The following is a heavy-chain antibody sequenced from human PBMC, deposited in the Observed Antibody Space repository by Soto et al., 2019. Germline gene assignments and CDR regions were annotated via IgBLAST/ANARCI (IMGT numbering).Heavy chain of an antibody. J-gene: IGHJ3*02. CDR1: GYTFTSYG. CDR2: ISAYNGNT. D-gene: IGHD6-13*01. CDR3: AGVAAYSSSWYSLSDAFDI. Sequence: ASVKVSCKASGYTFTSYGISWVRQAPGQGLEWMGWISAYNGNTNYAQKLQGRVTMTTDTSTSTAYMELRSLRSDDTAVYYCAGVAAYSSSWYSLSDAFDIWGQGTMVTVSS. V-gene: IGHV1-18*01.